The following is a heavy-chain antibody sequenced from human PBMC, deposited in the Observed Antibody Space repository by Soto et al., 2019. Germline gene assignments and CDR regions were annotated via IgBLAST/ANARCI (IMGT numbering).Heavy chain of an antibody. D-gene: IGHD1-26*01. CDR2: ISYDGSNK. V-gene: IGHV3-30-3*01. Sequence: QVQLVESGGGVVQPGRSLRLSCAASGFTFSSYAMHWVRQAPGKGLEWVAVISYDGSNKYYADSVKGRFTISRDNSKNTLYLQMNSLRAEDTAVYYCASEGESGWRMGATQHDFDYWGQGTLVTVSS. J-gene: IGHJ4*02. CDR3: ASEGESGWRMGATQHDFDY. CDR1: GFTFSSYA.